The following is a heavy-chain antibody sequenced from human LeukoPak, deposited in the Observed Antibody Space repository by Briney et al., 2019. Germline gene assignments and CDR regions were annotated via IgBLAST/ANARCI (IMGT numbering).Heavy chain of an antibody. V-gene: IGHV3-48*01. CDR3: ARDAGNSGYGCDL. CDR2: LRYTGET. D-gene: IGHD5-12*01. CDR1: GFTFSQYS. J-gene: IGHJ5*02. Sequence: GGSLRLSCAASGFTFSQYSINWVRKAPGKGLEWVSHLRYTGETFYADSVKGRFTISRDNVRNSLYLQMNSSRAEDTAMYYCARDAGNSGYGCDLWGQGTLVTVSS.